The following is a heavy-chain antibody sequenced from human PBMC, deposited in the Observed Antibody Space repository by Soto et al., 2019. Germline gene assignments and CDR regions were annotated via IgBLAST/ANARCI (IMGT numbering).Heavy chain of an antibody. CDR1: GYIFTSYG. CDR2: ISAYNGDT. CDR3: ARDSGGYCSSTSCPGDAFDI. J-gene: IGHJ3*02. Sequence: ASVKVSCKASGYIFTSYGISWVRQAPGQGLEWMGWISAYNGDTSYAQKLQGRVTMTRDTSISTAYMELSRLRSDDTAVYYCARDSGGYCSSTSCPGDAFDIWGQGTMVTVSS. D-gene: IGHD2-2*03. V-gene: IGHV1-18*01.